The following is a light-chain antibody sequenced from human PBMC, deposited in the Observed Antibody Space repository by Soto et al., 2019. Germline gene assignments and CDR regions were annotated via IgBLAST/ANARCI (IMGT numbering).Light chain of an antibody. CDR1: QSISSY. J-gene: IGKJ1*01. Sequence: DIQMTQSPSSLSASVGDRVTITCRASQSISSYLNWYQQKPGKAPKLLIYAASSLQSGVPSRFSGSGSGTDFTLTISSLQPEDCATYYCQQSYSTRRTFGQGTKVEIK. V-gene: IGKV1-39*01. CDR3: QQSYSTRRT. CDR2: AAS.